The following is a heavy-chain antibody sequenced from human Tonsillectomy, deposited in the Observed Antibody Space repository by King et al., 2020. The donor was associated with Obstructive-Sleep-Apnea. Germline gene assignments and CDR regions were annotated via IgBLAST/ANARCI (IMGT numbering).Heavy chain of an antibody. CDR3: AKDARNTVLI. D-gene: IGHD2/OR15-2a*01. J-gene: IGHJ3*02. Sequence: VQLVESGGGLVQPGGSLRLSCAASGFPFSVYAMRCVRQAPGKGLEWVSAIANSGDSTYYADSVKGRFTSSRDNSENTLYLQMNSLRAEDTAIYYCAKDARNTVLIWGQGTMVTVSS. V-gene: IGHV3-23*04. CDR1: GFPFSVYA. CDR2: IANSGDST.